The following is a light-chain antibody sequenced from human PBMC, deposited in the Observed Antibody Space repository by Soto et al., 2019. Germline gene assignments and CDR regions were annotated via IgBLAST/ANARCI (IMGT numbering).Light chain of an antibody. Sequence: QYLLSQPACVSESPGQSITISCAGTSSDVGGYNHVSWYQQHADKAPKLLIHEVSNRPSGVSNRFSGSKSGNTASLTISGLQAEDEADYYCTSYTSISTYVFGTGTKVTVL. J-gene: IGLJ1*01. CDR1: SSDVGGYNH. CDR3: TSYTSISTYV. V-gene: IGLV2-14*01. CDR2: EVS.